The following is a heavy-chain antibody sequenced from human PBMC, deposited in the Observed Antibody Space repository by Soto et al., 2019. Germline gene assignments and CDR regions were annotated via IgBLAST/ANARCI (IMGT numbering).Heavy chain of an antibody. Sequence: QVQLVQSGAEVKKPGASVKVSCKASGYTFTSSYVHWVRQAPGQGLEWMAIINPNGGSTNYAQKFQGRVTVNRDTSTSTVFMELSSLQSEDTAVYYCARDLAAANYWGQGTLVTVSS. CDR2: INPNGGST. V-gene: IGHV1-46*01. J-gene: IGHJ4*02. CDR3: ARDLAAANY. D-gene: IGHD6-25*01. CDR1: GYTFTSSY.